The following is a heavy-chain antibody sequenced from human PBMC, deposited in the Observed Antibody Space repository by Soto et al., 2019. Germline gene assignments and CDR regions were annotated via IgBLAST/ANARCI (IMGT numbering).Heavy chain of an antibody. Sequence: SGTMSLTCAVYGGSFSGYFWSWIRQPPGKGLEWIGEINHSGSTNYNPSLKSRVTISVDTSKNQFSLKLSSVTAADTAVYYCATPTTVEHDAFDIWGQGTMVTVSS. V-gene: IGHV4-34*01. CDR1: GGSFSGYF. CDR3: ATPTTVEHDAFDI. CDR2: INHSGST. D-gene: IGHD4-17*01. J-gene: IGHJ3*02.